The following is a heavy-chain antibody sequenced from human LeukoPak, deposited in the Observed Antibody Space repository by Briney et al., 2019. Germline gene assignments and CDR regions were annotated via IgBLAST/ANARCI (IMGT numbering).Heavy chain of an antibody. CDR2: INHSGST. CDR1: GGSISSYY. CDR3: ARGKRYDYVWGSYRSDAFDI. J-gene: IGHJ3*02. D-gene: IGHD3-16*02. Sequence: SETLSLTCTVSGGSISSYYWSWIRQPPGKGLEWIGEINHSGSTNYNPSLKSRVTISVDTSKNQFSLKLSSVTAADTAVYYCARGKRYDYVWGSYRSDAFDIWGQGTMVTVSS. V-gene: IGHV4-34*01.